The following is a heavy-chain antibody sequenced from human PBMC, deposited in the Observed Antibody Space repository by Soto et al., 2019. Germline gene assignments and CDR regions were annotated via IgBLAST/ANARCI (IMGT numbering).Heavy chain of an antibody. V-gene: IGHV1-69*13. Sequence: ASVKVSCKASGGTFSSYAISWVRQAPGQGLEWMGGIIPIFGTANYAQKFQGRVTITADESTSTAYMELSSLRSEDTAVYYCARGTSMTTVVTLDYWGQGTLVTVSS. CDR1: GGTFSSYA. CDR2: IIPIFGTA. J-gene: IGHJ4*02. D-gene: IGHD4-17*01. CDR3: ARGTSMTTVVTLDY.